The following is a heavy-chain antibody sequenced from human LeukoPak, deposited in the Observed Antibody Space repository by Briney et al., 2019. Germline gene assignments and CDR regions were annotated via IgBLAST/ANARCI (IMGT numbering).Heavy chain of an antibody. Sequence: SETLSLTCALSRVSLTGFYCSWVRQPPGKGLEWIGEINHSGSTNYNPSLRSRVTISVDPSKKQFSLKLSSVLAADPAVYYCAGGGVSRSAIVSPVHYWGQATLVAVSS. J-gene: IGHJ4*02. D-gene: IGHD5-18*01. V-gene: IGHV4-34*01. CDR1: RVSLTGFY. CDR3: AGGGVSRSAIVSPVHY. CDR2: INHSGST.